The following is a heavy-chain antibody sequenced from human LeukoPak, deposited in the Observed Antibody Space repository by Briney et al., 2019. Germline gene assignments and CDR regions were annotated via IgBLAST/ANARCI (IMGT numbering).Heavy chain of an antibody. Sequence: PSETLSLTCTVSGGSISSYYWSWIRQPPGKGLEWIGYIYYSGSTNYNPSLKSRVTISVDTSKNQFSLKLSSVTAADTAVYYCARGRLLWYGMDVWGQGTTVTVSS. J-gene: IGHJ6*02. CDR2: IYYSGST. D-gene: IGHD3-10*01. CDR3: ARGRLLWYGMDV. V-gene: IGHV4-59*12. CDR1: GGSISSYY.